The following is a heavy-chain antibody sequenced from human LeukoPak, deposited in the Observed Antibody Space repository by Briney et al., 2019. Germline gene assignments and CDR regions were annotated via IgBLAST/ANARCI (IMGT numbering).Heavy chain of an antibody. J-gene: IGHJ4*02. CDR2: INHSGST. V-gene: IGHV4-34*01. CDR3: ARGLNDSWTGENY. CDR1: DGSFSGYY. Sequence: PSETLSLTCAVYDGSFSGYYWRWIRQPPGKGLEWIGEINHSGSTNYNPSLKSRVTISLDTSKSQFSLKVRCVTAADTAVYYCARGLNDSWTGENYWGQGTLVTVSS. D-gene: IGHD3-3*01.